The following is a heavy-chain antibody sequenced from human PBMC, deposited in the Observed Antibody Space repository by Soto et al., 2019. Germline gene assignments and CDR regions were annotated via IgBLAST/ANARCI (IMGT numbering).Heavy chain of an antibody. CDR1: GFTFSSYA. CDR2: ISAAGGLT. J-gene: IGHJ4*02. Sequence: EVQLLESGGGLVQPGGSLRLSCAASGFTFSSYAMTWVRQAPGKGLEWVSAISAAGGLTYYADSVKGRFPISRDNYKNTRYLQMNSLRAEDTAVNYWAKVGGHREGGSSLYWGQGALLTVSS. V-gene: IGHV3-23*01. CDR3: AKVGGHREGGSSLY. D-gene: IGHD1-26*01.